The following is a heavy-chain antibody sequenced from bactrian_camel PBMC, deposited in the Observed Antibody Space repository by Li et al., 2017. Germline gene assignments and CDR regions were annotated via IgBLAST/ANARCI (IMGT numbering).Heavy chain of an antibody. J-gene: IGHJ4*01. Sequence: VQLVESGGGSVQAGGSLRLSCVASGATYVSGVMGWFRQAPGKEREGVAGTTSGGSTSYADSVKGRFTISADRAKNTVYLQVNSLKPEDTAVYYCAADLGWCGSAPLQREFRNWGQGTQVTVS. CDR1: GATYVSGV. CDR2: TTSGGST. CDR3: AADLGWCGSAPLQREFRN. V-gene: IGHV3S53*01. D-gene: IGHD6*01.